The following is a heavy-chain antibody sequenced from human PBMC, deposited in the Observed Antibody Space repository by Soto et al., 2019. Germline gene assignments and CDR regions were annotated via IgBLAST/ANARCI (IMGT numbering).Heavy chain of an antibody. V-gene: IGHV5-51*01. J-gene: IGHJ6*01. CDR2: IYPGGSDI. CDR3: ARLRQAGPTRSTDV. D-gene: IGHD1-1*01. CDR1: GYSFTTYC. Sequence: GESLKISCKGSGYSFTTYCIGWVRQMPGKGLEWMGIIYPGGSDIRYGPSFQGQVTISADKSISTAYLQWSSLKASDTAMYHCARLRQAGPTRSTDVWGQGTTVTVSS.